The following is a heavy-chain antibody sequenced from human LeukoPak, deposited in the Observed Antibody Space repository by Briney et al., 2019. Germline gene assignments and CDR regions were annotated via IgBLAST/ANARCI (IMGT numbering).Heavy chain of an antibody. CDR1: GFTFSSYS. J-gene: IGHJ4*02. Sequence: GGSLRLSCAASGFTFSSYSMNWVRQAPGKGLEWVSYISDSSFTIYYADSLRGRFTVSRDNAKNSLYLQVKSLRAEDTAVYYCARGGVDCRGDCADYWGQGTLVTVSS. CDR3: ARGGVDCRGDCADY. D-gene: IGHD2-21*02. CDR2: ISDSSFTI. V-gene: IGHV3-48*01.